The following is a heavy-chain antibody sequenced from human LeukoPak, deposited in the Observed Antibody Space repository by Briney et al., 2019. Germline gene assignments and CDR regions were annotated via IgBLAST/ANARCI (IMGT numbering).Heavy chain of an antibody. CDR2: YYYSGST. Sequence: SETLSLTCTVSGGSISRNHWSWVRQPPGKGLEWIAFYYYSGSTSYNPSLQSRVTMSVDTPNNQVSLKLTSVTAADTAVYYCARDSGNYRFDYWGQGTLVIVSS. D-gene: IGHD1-26*01. V-gene: IGHV4-59*01. CDR1: GGSISRNH. J-gene: IGHJ4*02. CDR3: ARDSGNYRFDY.